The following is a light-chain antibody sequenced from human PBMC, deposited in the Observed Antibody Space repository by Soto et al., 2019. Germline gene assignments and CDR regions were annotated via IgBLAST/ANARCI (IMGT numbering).Light chain of an antibody. CDR1: SSDVGGYNF. CDR2: DVT. CDR3: SSYTRSGTNVV. J-gene: IGLJ2*01. Sequence: QSVLTQPASVSGSPGQSITISCTGTSSDVGGYNFVSWYQQRPGKAPKLMIYDVTNRPSGVSNRFSGSKSGNTASLTISGLQPEDEADYYCSSYTRSGTNVVFGGGTKLTVL. V-gene: IGLV2-14*03.